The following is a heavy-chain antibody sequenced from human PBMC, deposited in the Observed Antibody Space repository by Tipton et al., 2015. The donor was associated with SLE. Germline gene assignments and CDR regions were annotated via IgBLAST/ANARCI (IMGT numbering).Heavy chain of an antibody. V-gene: IGHV4-59*08. CDR3: ATTWITSSGDFFDY. CDR2: IFYSGST. CDR1: SGSISKYY. J-gene: IGHJ4*02. D-gene: IGHD5-12*01. Sequence: TLSLTCSVSSGSISKYYWSWIRQPPGKGLEWIGYIFYSGSTNYNPSLKNRVSISGDTSKNQFSLRLSSVTAADTAVYYCATTWITSSGDFFDYWGQGTLVTVSS.